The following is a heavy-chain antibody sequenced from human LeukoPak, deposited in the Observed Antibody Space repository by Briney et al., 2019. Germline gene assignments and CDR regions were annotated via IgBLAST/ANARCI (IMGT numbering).Heavy chain of an antibody. CDR2: INHNGNVN. J-gene: IGHJ6*02. D-gene: IGHD3-16*01. Sequence: GGSLRLSSAASGFTFSSYWMNWARQAPGKGLEWVASINHNGNVNYYVDSVKGRFTISRDNAKNSLYLQMSNLRAEDTAVYFCARGGGLDVWGQGATVTVS. CDR3: ARGGGLDV. CDR1: GFTFSSYW. V-gene: IGHV3-7*03.